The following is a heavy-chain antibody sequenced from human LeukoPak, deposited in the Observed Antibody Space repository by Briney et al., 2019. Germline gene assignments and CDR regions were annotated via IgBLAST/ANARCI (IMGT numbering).Heavy chain of an antibody. J-gene: IGHJ6*03. CDR3: ARVRAGDYYYYYMDV. CDR2: IYYSGST. V-gene: IGHV4-61*01. CDR1: GGSISSGSYY. D-gene: IGHD6-13*01. Sequence: SETLSLTCTVSGGSISSGSYYWSWIRQPPGKGLEWIGYIYYSGSTNYNPSLKSRVTISVDTSKNQFSLKLSSVTAADTAVYYCARVRAGDYYYYYMDVWGKGTTVTISS.